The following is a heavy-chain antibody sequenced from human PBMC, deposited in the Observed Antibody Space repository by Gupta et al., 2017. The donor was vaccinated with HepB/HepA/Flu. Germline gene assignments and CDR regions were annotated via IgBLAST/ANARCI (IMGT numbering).Heavy chain of an antibody. CDR1: GFTFSRYA. J-gene: IGHJ4*02. CDR2: IDPSGTYT. V-gene: IGHV3-23*01. D-gene: IGHD3-3*01. Sequence: EVQLLESGGGLVQPGGSLRLSCAASGFTFSRYAMNWVRQAPGKGLEWVSTIDPSGTYTYYADSVMGRFTISRDNSKNTLYLQMNSLRAEDAAVYYCAKVLSISGAERRTIDYWGQGTLVTVSS. CDR3: AKVLSISGAERRTIDY.